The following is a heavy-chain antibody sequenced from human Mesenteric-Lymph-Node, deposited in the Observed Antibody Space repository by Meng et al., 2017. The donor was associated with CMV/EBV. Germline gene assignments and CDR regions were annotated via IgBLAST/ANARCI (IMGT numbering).Heavy chain of an antibody. CDR2: INHSGST. J-gene: IGHJ4*02. CDR3: ARHQRWLKSEGGFNY. D-gene: IGHD4-23*01. Sequence: QGQLQQWGAGLLKLSETLSLTCAVYGGSFSGYYWSWIRQPPGKGLEWIGEINHSGSTNYNPSLKSRVTISVDTSKNQFSLKLSSVTAADTAVYYCARHQRWLKSEGGFNYWGQGTLVTVSS. CDR1: GGSFSGYY. V-gene: IGHV4-34*01.